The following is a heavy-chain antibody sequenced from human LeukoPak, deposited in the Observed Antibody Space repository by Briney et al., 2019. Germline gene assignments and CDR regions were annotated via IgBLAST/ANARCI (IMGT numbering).Heavy chain of an antibody. CDR2: IQSDGGNK. J-gene: IGHJ4*02. V-gene: IGHV3-30*02. CDR1: GFTFTNFG. D-gene: IGHD6-19*01. CDR3: ARDRGWAVDF. Sequence: GGSLRLSCAASGFTFTNFGIHWVRQAPGKGLEWVASIQSDGGNKYYADSMKGRFTISKDNSKDTVDMEMNSLRAEDTAVYYCARDRGWAVDFWGQGALVTVSS.